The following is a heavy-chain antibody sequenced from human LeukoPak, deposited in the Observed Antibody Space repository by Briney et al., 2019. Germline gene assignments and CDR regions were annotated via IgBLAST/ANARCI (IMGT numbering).Heavy chain of an antibody. CDR2: IYYSGST. CDR3: ARDQLWVGRAFDI. Sequence: SETLSLTCTVSGGSISSSSYYWGWIRQPPGKGLEWIGSIYYSGSTYYNPSLKSRVTISVDTSKNQFSLKLSSVTAADTAVYYCARDQLWVGRAFDIWGQGTMVTVSS. V-gene: IGHV4-39*07. CDR1: GGSISSSSYY. D-gene: IGHD2-21*01. J-gene: IGHJ3*02.